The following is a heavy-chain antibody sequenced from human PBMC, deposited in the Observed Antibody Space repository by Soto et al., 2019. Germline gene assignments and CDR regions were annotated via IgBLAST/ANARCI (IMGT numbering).Heavy chain of an antibody. CDR3: ARVSEMATINQAFDI. J-gene: IGHJ3*02. D-gene: IGHD5-12*01. CDR1: GGTFGSYA. V-gene: IGHV1-69*06. CDR2: IIPIFGTA. Sequence: SVKVSCKASGGTFGSYAISWVRQAPGQGLEWMGGIIPIFGTANYAQKFQGRVTITADKSTSTAYMELSSLRSEDTAVYYCARVSEMATINQAFDIWGQGTMVTVSS.